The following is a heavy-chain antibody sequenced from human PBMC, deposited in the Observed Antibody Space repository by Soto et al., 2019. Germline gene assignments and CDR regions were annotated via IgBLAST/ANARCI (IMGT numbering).Heavy chain of an antibody. V-gene: IGHV3-7*01. CDR2: IKQAGSEK. CDR3: AREVDGNNSGY. CDR1: GFTFNTFW. D-gene: IGHD6-19*01. Sequence: PGGSLRLSCAASGFTFNTFWMSWVRQAPGKGLEWVANIKQAGSEKYYVDFVKGRFTISRDNAKNSVHLQMNSLRVEDTAVYYCAREVDGNNSGYWGQGTLVTVSS. J-gene: IGHJ4*02.